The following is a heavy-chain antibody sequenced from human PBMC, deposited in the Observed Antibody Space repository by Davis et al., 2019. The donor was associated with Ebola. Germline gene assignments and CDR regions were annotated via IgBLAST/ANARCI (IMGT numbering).Heavy chain of an antibody. CDR1: GGSISSGGYS. D-gene: IGHD6-6*01. CDR2: IYHSGST. Sequence: SETLSLTCAVSGGSISSGGYSWNWIRQPPGKGLEWIGFIYHSGSTNYNPSLKSRVTISVDTSKNQFSLKLSSVTAADTAVYYCARERGIAARRIDYWGQGTLVTVSS. V-gene: IGHV4-30-2*01. J-gene: IGHJ4*02. CDR3: ARERGIAARRIDY.